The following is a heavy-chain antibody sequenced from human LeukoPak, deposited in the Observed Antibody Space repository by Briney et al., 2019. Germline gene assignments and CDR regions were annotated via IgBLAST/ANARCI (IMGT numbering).Heavy chain of an antibody. V-gene: IGHV1-69*04. CDR2: IIPILGIA. D-gene: IGHD3-22*01. Sequence: ASVKVSCKASGYTFTSYGISWVRQAPGQGLEWMGRIIPILGIANYAQKFQGRVTITADKSTSTAYMELSSLRSEDTAVYYCARGQTYYYDSSGYYRTDYFDYWGQGTLVTVSS. CDR1: GYTFTSYG. J-gene: IGHJ4*02. CDR3: ARGQTYYYDSSGYYRTDYFDY.